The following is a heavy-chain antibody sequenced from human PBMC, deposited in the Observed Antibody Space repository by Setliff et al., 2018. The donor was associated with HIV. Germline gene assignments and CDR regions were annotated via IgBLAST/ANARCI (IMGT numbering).Heavy chain of an antibody. CDR2: VSTSGST. D-gene: IGHD2-15*01. CDR3: ARGQYCGGGSCYSPSYNWFDP. Sequence: SETLSLTCAVSGYSISSGYYWSWIRQPAGKGLEWIGRVSTSGSTKYNPSLKSRVTMSLDTSKNEFSLKLSSVTAADTAVYYCARGQYCGGGSCYSPSYNWFDPWGQGTLVTVSS. CDR1: GYSISSGYY. J-gene: IGHJ5*02. V-gene: IGHV4-61*02.